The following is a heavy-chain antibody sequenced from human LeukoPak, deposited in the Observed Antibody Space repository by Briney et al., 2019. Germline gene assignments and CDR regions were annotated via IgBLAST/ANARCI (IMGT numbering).Heavy chain of an antibody. CDR3: ASTATLNHWGGRAFDI. CDR1: GGSFSGYY. V-gene: IGHV4-34*01. J-gene: IGHJ3*02. CDR2: INHSGST. D-gene: IGHD7-27*01. Sequence: SETLSLTCAVYGGSFSGYYWSWIRQPPGKGLEWIGEINHSGSTNYNPSLKSRVTISVDTSKNQFSLKLSSVTAADTAVYYCASTATLNHWGGRAFDIWGQGTMVTVSS.